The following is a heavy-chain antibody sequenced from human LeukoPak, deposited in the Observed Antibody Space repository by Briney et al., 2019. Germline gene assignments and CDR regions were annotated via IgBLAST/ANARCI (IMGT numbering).Heavy chain of an antibody. CDR3: ARDRDYCSSTSCYADNWFDP. V-gene: IGHV1-18*01. D-gene: IGHD2-2*01. CDR2: ISAYNGNT. CDR1: GYTFTSYG. J-gene: IGHJ5*02. Sequence: ASVKVSCKASGYTFTSYGISWVRQAPGQGLEWMGGISAYNGNTNYAQKLQGRVTMTTDTSTSTAYMELRSLRSDDTAVYYCARDRDYCSSTSCYADNWFDPWGQGTLVTVSS.